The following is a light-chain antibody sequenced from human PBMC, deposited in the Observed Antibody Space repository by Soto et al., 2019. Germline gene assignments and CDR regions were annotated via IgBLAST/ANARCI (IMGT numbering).Light chain of an antibody. Sequence: SVLTQPPSVSAAPGQKVTISCSGSSSNIGNNYVSWYQQFPGTAPKLLIYENNKRPSGIPDRFSGSKSGTSATLGIAGLQTGDEADYYCGTWDTSLSGVVFGGGTKLTVL. CDR3: GTWDTSLSGVV. V-gene: IGLV1-51*02. CDR2: ENN. CDR1: SSNIGNNY. J-gene: IGLJ2*01.